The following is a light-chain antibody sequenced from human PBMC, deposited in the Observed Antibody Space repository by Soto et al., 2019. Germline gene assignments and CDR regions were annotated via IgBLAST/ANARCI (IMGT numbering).Light chain of an antibody. Sequence: DIVMTQSPDSLSVSLVERATINCESSQSILYSSNNKNYLSWYQQKPGQPPKLLIYWASTRESGVPDRFSGSGSGTDFTLTISSLQAEDVALYYCQHYYNLPHTFGGGTKVDIK. V-gene: IGKV4-1*01. CDR1: QSILYSSNNKNY. CDR3: QHYYNLPHT. CDR2: WAS. J-gene: IGKJ4*01.